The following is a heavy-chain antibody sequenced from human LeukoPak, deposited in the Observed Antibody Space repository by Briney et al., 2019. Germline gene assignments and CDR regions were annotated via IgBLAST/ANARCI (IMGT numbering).Heavy chain of an antibody. Sequence: GGSLRLSCAASGFTFSSYAMSWVRQAPGKGLEWVSAISGSGGSTYYADSVKGRFTISRDNSKNTLYLQMSSLRAEDTAVYYCARSSQARYSWFDPWGQGTLVTVSS. J-gene: IGHJ5*02. CDR1: GFTFSSYA. D-gene: IGHD5-12*01. CDR2: ISGSGGST. V-gene: IGHV3-23*01. CDR3: ARSSQARYSWFDP.